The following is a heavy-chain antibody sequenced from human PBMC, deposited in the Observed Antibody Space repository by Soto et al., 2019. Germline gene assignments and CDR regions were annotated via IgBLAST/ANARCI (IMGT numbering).Heavy chain of an antibody. V-gene: IGHV4-59*01. CDR2: IYYSGST. CDR1: GGSISSYY. D-gene: IGHD2-15*01. Sequence: SETLSLTCTVSGGSISSYYWSWIRQPPGKGLEWIGYIYYSGSTNYNPSLKSRVTISVDTSKNQFSLKLSSVTAADTAVYYCARESVCSGGRCSNFDYWGQGTLVTVSS. J-gene: IGHJ4*02. CDR3: ARESVCSGGRCSNFDY.